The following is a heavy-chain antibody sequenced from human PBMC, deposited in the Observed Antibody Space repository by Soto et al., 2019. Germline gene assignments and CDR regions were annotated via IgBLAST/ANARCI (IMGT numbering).Heavy chain of an antibody. CDR3: ARDSTTEDEA. CDR1: GYTFTNYA. CDR2: ISAYNGNT. V-gene: IGHV1-18*01. J-gene: IGHJ5*02. Sequence: ASVKVSCKASGYTFTNYAMHWVRQAPGQGLEWMGWISAYNGNTNYAQKLQGRVTMTTDTSTSTAYMELRSLRSDDTAVYYCARDSTTEDEAWGQGTLVTVSS. D-gene: IGHD4-4*01.